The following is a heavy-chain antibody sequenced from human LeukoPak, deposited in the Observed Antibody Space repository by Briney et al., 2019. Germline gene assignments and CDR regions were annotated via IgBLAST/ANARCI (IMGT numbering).Heavy chain of an antibody. CDR3: ARAVRSGAYYYYYGMDV. D-gene: IGHD2-15*01. V-gene: IGHV1-8*01. CDR2: MNPNSGNT. J-gene: IGHJ6*02. Sequence: GASVKVSCKASGYTFTSYDINWVRQATGQGLAWMGWMNPNSGNTGYAQKFQGRVTMTRNTSISTAYMELSSLRSEDTAVYYCARAVRSGAYYYYYGMDVWGQGTTVTVSS. CDR1: GYTFTSYD.